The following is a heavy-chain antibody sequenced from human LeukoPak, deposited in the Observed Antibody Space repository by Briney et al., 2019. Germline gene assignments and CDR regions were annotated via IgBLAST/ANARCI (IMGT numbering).Heavy chain of an antibody. D-gene: IGHD6-13*01. CDR1: GYSISSGYY. J-gene: IGHJ4*02. V-gene: IGHV4-38-2*02. CDR2: IYHSGST. CDR3: ARDKQQLTPPDY. Sequence: TSETLSLTCTVSGYSISSGYYWGWIRQPPGKGLEWIGSIYHSGSTYYNPSLKSRVTISVDTSKNQSSLKLSSVTAADTAVYYCARDKQQLTPPDYWGQGTLVTVSS.